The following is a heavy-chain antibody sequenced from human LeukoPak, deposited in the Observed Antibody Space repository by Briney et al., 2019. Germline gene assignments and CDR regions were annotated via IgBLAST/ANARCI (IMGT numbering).Heavy chain of an antibody. J-gene: IGHJ6*02. Sequence: PGGSLRLSCAVSGLIVSSNCMSWVRQAPGKGLEWVSILCNGGDTWYADSVKGRFTISRDNSKNTLNLQMNSLRAEDTAIYYCAKLGQQLVSYYGMDAWGQGTTVTVSS. CDR3: AKLGQQLVSYYGMDA. CDR2: LCNGGDT. V-gene: IGHV3-53*01. CDR1: GLIVSSNC. D-gene: IGHD6-13*01.